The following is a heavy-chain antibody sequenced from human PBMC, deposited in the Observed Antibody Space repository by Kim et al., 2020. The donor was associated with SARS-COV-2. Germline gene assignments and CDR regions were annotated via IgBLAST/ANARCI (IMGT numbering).Heavy chain of an antibody. D-gene: IGHD1-26*01. CDR1: GFTFSSYA. J-gene: IGHJ3*02. CDR3: ARDGWELDAFDI. CDR2: ISYDGSNK. Sequence: GGSLRLSCAASGFTFSSYAMHWVRQAPGKGLEWVAVISYDGSNKYYADSVKGRFTISRDNSKNTLYLQMNSLRAEDTAVYYCARDGWELDAFDIWGQGT. V-gene: IGHV3-30-3*01.